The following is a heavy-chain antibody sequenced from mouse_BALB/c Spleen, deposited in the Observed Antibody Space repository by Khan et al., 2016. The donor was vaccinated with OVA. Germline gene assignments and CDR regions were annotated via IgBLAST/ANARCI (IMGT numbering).Heavy chain of an antibody. CDR2: ISYSGST. CDR3: ARWFTY. CDR1: GYSITSDYA. Sequence: VQLKQSGPGLVKASQSLSLTCTVTGYSITSDYAWNWIRQFPGNKLEWMGYISYSGSTTYTPSLKSRISITRDTSKNQLFLQLNSVTTEDTATYYCARWFTYWGQGTRVTVSA. J-gene: IGHJ3*01. V-gene: IGHV3-2*02.